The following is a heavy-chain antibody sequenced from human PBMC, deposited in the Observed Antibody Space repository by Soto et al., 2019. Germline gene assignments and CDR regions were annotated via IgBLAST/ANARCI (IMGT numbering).Heavy chain of an antibody. J-gene: IGHJ4*02. D-gene: IGHD6-13*01. Sequence: ASVKVSCKAPGYTFTSYYMHWVRQAPGQGLEWMGIINPSGGSTGYAQKFQGRVTMTRDTSTSTVYMELSSLRSEDTAVYYCARVSLPYSSPWYFDYWGQGTLVTVSS. CDR1: GYTFTSYY. CDR3: ARVSLPYSSPWYFDY. V-gene: IGHV1-46*01. CDR2: INPSGGST.